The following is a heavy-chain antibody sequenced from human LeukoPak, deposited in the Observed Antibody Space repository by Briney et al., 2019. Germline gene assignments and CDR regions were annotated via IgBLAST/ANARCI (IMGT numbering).Heavy chain of an antibody. D-gene: IGHD2-15*01. CDR2: IYYSGST. Sequence: SETLSLTCTVSGGSISSSSYYWGWIRQPPGKGLEWIGSIYYSGSTYYNPSLKSRVTISVDTSKNQFSLKLSSVTAADTAVYYCARVRIPSGGPTFDYWGQGTLVTVSS. J-gene: IGHJ4*02. V-gene: IGHV4-39*01. CDR3: ARVRIPSGGPTFDY. CDR1: GGSISSSSYY.